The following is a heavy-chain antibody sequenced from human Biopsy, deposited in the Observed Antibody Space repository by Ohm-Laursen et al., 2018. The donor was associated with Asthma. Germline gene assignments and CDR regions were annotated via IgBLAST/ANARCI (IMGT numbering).Heavy chain of an antibody. CDR1: GISLRTYG. CDR3: ARDVMEWYLPAFDF. Sequence: SLRLFCTASGISLRTYGMHWVRQAPGKGLEWVAVGGSYYDRGLKYYADSVNGRFTVSRDDSKNTLYLQMNSLRPDDTAVYYCARDVMEWYLPAFDFWGQGTLVTVSS. J-gene: IGHJ4*02. CDR2: GGSYYDRGLK. V-gene: IGHV3-30*19. D-gene: IGHD3-3*01.